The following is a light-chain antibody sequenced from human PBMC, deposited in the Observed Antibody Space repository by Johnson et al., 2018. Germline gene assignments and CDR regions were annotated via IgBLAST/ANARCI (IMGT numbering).Light chain of an antibody. J-gene: IGLJ1*01. CDR3: GTWDSSLRAGNV. CDR1: SSNIGNNY. V-gene: IGLV1-51*02. CDR2: ENN. Sequence: QSVLTQPPSVSAATGQKVTISCSGSSSNIGNNYVSWYQQLPGTAPKLLIYENNKRPSGIPDRFSGSKSGTSATMGITGLQTGYEADHYCGTWDSSLRAGNVLGTGTKVTAL.